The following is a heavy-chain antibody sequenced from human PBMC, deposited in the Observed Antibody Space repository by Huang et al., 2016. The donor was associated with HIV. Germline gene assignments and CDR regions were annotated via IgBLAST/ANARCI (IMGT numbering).Heavy chain of an antibody. CDR2: IGGNIGDI. Sequence: EVQLVESGGGLVQPGWYLRLSCAASGFAFSQYAGHWVQQSPGKGLVWVSGIGGNIGDIAYAASVRGRFFISRDNAKKSLYLKMNGLRFEDTALYFCVIMDDYFDYWGQGVLVGVSS. CDR1: GFAFSQYA. V-gene: IGHV3-9*01. CDR3: VIMDDYFDY. J-gene: IGHJ4*02. D-gene: IGHD2-8*01.